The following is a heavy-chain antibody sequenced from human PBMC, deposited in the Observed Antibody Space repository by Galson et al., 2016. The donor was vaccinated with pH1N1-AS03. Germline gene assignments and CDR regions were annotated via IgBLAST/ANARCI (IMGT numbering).Heavy chain of an antibody. J-gene: IGHJ4*02. CDR2: TFYWSKWSN. CDR3: ARGKNSGFDY. V-gene: IGHV6-1*01. D-gene: IGHD3-10*01. CDR1: GDSVSGSRGVA. Sequence: CAISGDSVSGSRGVAWNWIRQSPSRGLEWLGMTFYWSKWSNDYAESVKSRITIDPDTSNNQFSLHLNSVTPEDTAIYFCARGKNSGFDYWGQGTPVTVSS.